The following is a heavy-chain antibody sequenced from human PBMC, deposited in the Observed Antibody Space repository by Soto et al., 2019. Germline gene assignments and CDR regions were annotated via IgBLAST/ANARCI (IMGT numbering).Heavy chain of an antibody. J-gene: IGHJ3*02. CDR1: GFTFSSYG. Sequence: QVQLVESGGGVVQPGRSLRLSCAASGFTFSSYGMHWVRQAPGKGLEWVAVIWYDGSNKYYADSVKGRFTISRDNSKNTLYLQMNSLRAEDTAVYYCARGYDSSGSFGAFDIWGQGTMVTVSS. CDR3: ARGYDSSGSFGAFDI. V-gene: IGHV3-33*01. D-gene: IGHD3-22*01. CDR2: IWYDGSNK.